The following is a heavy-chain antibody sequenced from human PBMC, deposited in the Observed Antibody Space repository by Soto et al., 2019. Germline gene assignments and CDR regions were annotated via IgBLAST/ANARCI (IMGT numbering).Heavy chain of an antibody. CDR3: ARGRQQLVTGPLKHYYYYYMDV. CDR2: IYHSGST. J-gene: IGHJ6*03. Sequence: QVQLQESGPGLVKPSGTLSLTCAVSSGSISSSNWWSWVRQPPGKGLEWIGEIYHSGSTNYNPSLKSRGTISVDKSKNQFSLKLSSVTAADTAVYYCARGRQQLVTGPLKHYYYYYMDVWGKGTTVTVSS. D-gene: IGHD6-13*01. CDR1: SGSISSSNW. V-gene: IGHV4-4*02.